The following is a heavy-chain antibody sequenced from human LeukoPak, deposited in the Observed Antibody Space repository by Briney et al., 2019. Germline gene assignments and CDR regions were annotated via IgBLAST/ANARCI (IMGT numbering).Heavy chain of an antibody. CDR3: ARERKTEWTTGAFDM. V-gene: IGHV4-39*07. D-gene: IGHD3-3*01. Sequence: SETLSLTCTVSGGSISSYYWGWIRQPPGKGLEWIGSIYYSGSTYYNPSLKSRVTISVDTSKNQFSLKLSSVTAADTAVYYCARERKTEWTTGAFDMWGQGTMVIVSS. J-gene: IGHJ3*02. CDR1: GGSISSYY. CDR2: IYYSGST.